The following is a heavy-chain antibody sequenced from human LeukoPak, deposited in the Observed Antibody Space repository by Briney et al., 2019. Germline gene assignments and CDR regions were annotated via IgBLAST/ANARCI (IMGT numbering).Heavy chain of an antibody. D-gene: IGHD3-10*01. Sequence: SVKVSCKASGGTFSSYAISWVRQAPGQGLEWMGRIIPILGIANYAQKFQGRVTITADKSTSTAYMELSSLRSEDTAVYYCARATYYYGSGSYGLFDYWGQGTLVTVSS. CDR2: IIPILGIA. CDR3: ARATYYYGSGSYGLFDY. J-gene: IGHJ4*02. CDR1: GGTFSSYA. V-gene: IGHV1-69*04.